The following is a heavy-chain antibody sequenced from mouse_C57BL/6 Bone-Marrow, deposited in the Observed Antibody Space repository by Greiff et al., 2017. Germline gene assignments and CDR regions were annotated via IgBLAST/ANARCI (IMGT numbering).Heavy chain of an antibody. CDR1: GYSFTSYW. V-gene: IGHV1-64*01. CDR3: ARKRGNWYFDV. J-gene: IGHJ1*03. Sequence: VQLQQSGAELVKPGASVKLSCKASGYSFTSYWMHWVKQRPGQGLEWIGMIHPNSGSTNYNEKFKSKATLTVDKSSSTAYMQLSSLTSEDSAVYYCARKRGNWYFDVWGTGTTVTVSS. CDR2: IHPNSGST.